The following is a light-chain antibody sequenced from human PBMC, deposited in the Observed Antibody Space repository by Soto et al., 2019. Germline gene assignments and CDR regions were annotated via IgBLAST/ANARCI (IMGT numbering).Light chain of an antibody. CDR3: LSFTSTFTYI. CDR1: SSDVGGYNY. J-gene: IGLJ1*01. V-gene: IGLV2-14*01. Sequence: QSALTQPASVSGSPGQSITISCTGTSSDVGGYNYVSWYQQHPGKAPKLIIYEVTNRPSGVSFRFSGSKSGNTASLTISGLQAEDEADYYCLSFTSTFTYIFGLGTKLTVL. CDR2: EVT.